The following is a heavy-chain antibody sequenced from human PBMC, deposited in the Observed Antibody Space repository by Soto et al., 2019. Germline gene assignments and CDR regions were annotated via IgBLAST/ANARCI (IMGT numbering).Heavy chain of an antibody. Sequence: QVHLVQSGAEVKKSGASVKVSCKASGDTFSGYFFLWVRQAPGQGLEWVGSVNPNSGGTYYAQKYRGRVTMTWSASISTAYMDLWNLRSDDTAVYYCAQGNSRITFSWGQGTLVTVSS. J-gene: IGHJ5*02. CDR3: AQGNSRITFS. V-gene: IGHV1-2*02. D-gene: IGHD1-7*01. CDR1: GDTFSGYF. CDR2: VNPNSGGT.